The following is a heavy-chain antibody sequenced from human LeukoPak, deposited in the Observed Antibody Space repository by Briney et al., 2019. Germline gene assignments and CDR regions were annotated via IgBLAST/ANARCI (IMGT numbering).Heavy chain of an antibody. CDR2: IYYSGST. CDR3: ARERDGYSYFDY. CDR1: GGSISSYY. Sequence: KTSETLSLTCTVSGGSISSYYWSWIRQPPGKGLEWIGYIYYSGSTNYNPSLKSRVTISVDTSKNQFSLKLSSVTAADTAVYYCARERDGYSYFDYWGQGTLVTVSS. D-gene: IGHD5-24*01. V-gene: IGHV4-59*01. J-gene: IGHJ4*02.